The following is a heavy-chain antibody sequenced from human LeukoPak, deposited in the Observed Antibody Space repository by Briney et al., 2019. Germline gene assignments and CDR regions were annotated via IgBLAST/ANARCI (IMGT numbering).Heavy chain of an antibody. CDR3: ARDAVFGFLTGYYPPYYYYGMDV. D-gene: IGHD3-9*01. CDR2: INSDGSST. CDR1: GFTFSSYW. V-gene: IGHV3-74*01. J-gene: IGHJ6*02. Sequence: QPGGSLRLSCAASGFTFSSYWMHWVRQAPGKGLVWVSRINSDGSSTSYADSVKGRFTISRDNAKNTLYLQMNSLRAEDTAVYYCARDAVFGFLTGYYPPYYYYGMDVWGQGTTVTVSS.